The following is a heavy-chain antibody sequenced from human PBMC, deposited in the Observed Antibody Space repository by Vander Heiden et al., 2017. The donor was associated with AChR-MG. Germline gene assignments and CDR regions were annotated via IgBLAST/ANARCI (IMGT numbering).Heavy chain of an antibody. V-gene: IGHV4-34*01. CDR3: ARAASSGWYGMDV. Sequence: QVQLQQWGAGPLKPSETLSLTCAVYGGSFSGYYWSWIRQPPGKGLEWIGEINHSGSTNYNPSLKSRVTISVDTSKNQFSLKLSSVTAADTAVYYCARAASSGWYGMDVWCQGTTVTDSS. D-gene: IGHD6-19*01. J-gene: IGHJ6*02. CDR2: INHSGST. CDR1: GGSFSGYY.